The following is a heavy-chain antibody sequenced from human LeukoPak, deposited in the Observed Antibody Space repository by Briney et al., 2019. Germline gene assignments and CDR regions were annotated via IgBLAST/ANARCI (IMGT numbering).Heavy chain of an antibody. J-gene: IGHJ6*03. V-gene: IGHV3-21*01. CDR1: GFTFNSYS. CDR2: ISSSSSYI. Sequence: GGSLRLSCAASGFTFNSYSMNWVRQAPGKGLEWVSSISSSSSYIYYADSVKGRFTISRDNAKNSLYLQMNSLRAEDTAVYYCARRCLLAAAGGYYYYYMDVWGKGTTVTVSS. D-gene: IGHD6-13*01. CDR3: ARRCLLAAAGGYYYYYMDV.